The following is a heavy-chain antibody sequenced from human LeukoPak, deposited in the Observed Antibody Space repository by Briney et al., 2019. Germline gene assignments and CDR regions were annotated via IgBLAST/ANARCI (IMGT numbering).Heavy chain of an antibody. D-gene: IGHD3-10*01. J-gene: IGHJ3*02. V-gene: IGHV1-46*01. Sequence: ASVKVSCKASGYTFTSYYMHWVRQAPGQGLEWKGIINPSGGSTSYAQKFQGRVTMTRDMSTSTVYMELSSLRSEDTAVYYCARFRVIGAFDIWGQGTMVTVSS. CDR2: INPSGGST. CDR1: GYTFTSYY. CDR3: ARFRVIGAFDI.